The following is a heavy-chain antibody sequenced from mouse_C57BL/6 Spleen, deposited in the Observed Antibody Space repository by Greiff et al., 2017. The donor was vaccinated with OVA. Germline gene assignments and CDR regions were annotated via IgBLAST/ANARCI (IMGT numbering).Heavy chain of an antibody. D-gene: IGHD1-1*01. J-gene: IGHJ4*01. CDR3: ARFDTTDYYAMDY. CDR1: GYTFTSYW. V-gene: IGHV1-7*01. CDR2: INPSSGYT. Sequence: VKLMESGAELAKPGASVKLSCKASGYTFTSYWMHWVKQRPGQGLEWIGYINPSSGYTKYNQKFKDKATWTADKSSSTAYMQLSSLTYDDSAVYYCARFDTTDYYAMDYWGQGTSVTVSS.